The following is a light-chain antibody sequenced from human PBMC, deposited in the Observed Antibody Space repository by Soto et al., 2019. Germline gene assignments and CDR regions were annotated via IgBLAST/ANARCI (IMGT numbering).Light chain of an antibody. CDR3: QQRSNWPS. CDR1: QSVSGNY. Sequence: EILLTQSPYTLSLSPGERATLSCRASQSVSGNYLAWYQQKPGQAPRLIIYGASSGATGIPDRFRGSGSGTDFTLTISRMEPEDFAVYYCQQRSNWPSFGPGTKVDIK. J-gene: IGKJ3*01. CDR2: GAS. V-gene: IGKV3D-20*02.